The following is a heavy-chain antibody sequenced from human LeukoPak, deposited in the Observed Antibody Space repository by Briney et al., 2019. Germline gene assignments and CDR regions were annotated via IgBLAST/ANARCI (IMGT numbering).Heavy chain of an antibody. CDR3: ARDRLWFGELFGPTGMDV. Sequence: SQTLSLTCTVSGGSISSGGYYWSWIRQHPGKGLEWIGYIYYSGSTYYNPSLKSRVTISVDTSKNQFSLKLSSVTAADTAVYCCARDRLWFGELFGPTGMDVWGQGTTVTVSS. J-gene: IGHJ6*02. CDR1: GGSISSGGYY. D-gene: IGHD3-10*01. CDR2: IYYSGST. V-gene: IGHV4-31*03.